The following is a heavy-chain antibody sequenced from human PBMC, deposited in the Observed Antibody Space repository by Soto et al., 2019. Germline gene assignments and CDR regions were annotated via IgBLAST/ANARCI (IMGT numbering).Heavy chain of an antibody. D-gene: IGHD3-3*01. Sequence: SETLSLTCAVSGGSTSSSNWWSWVRQPPGKGLEWIGEIYHSGSTNYNPSLKSRVTISVDKSKNQFSLKLSSVTAADTAVYYCARRGLDFWSGYYDYWGQGTLVTVSS. J-gene: IGHJ4*02. CDR1: GGSTSSSNW. V-gene: IGHV4-4*02. CDR3: ARRGLDFWSGYYDY. CDR2: IYHSGST.